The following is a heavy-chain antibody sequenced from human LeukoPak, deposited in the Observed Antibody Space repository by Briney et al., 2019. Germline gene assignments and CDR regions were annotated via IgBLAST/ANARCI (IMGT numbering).Heavy chain of an antibody. Sequence: PERSLALSCAASGFSFSDSWMTWVRQAPGKGLEWVANIEKYGSEKNYVDSVKGRFTISRDNAKNSLYLQMNILRAEDTAVYYCARGHAWFDPWVQGTLATVPS. J-gene: IGHJ5*02. CDR2: IEKYGSEK. CDR3: ARGHAWFDP. V-gene: IGHV3-7*05. CDR1: GFSFSDSW.